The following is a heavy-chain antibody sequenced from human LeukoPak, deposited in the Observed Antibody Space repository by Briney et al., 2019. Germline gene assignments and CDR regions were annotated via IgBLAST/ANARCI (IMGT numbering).Heavy chain of an antibody. CDR1: GDSISTSSYY. CDR3: ARSYYYDYRQIDY. J-gene: IGHJ4*02. V-gene: IGHV4-39*01. CDR2: IYYSGST. Sequence: PSETLSLTCTVSGDSISTSSYYWGWIRQPPGKGLEWLGSIYYSGSTYYNPSLKSRVTISVDASKNQFSLNLYSVTTADTAVFYCARSYYYDYRQIDYWGQGTLVTVSS. D-gene: IGHD3-22*01.